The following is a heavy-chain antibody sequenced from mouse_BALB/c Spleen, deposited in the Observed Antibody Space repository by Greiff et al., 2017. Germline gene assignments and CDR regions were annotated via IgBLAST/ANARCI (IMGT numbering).Heavy chain of an antibody. CDR3: ARAYDGYYGY. Sequence: EVQRVESGPGLVKPSQSLSLTCSVTGYSITSGYYWNWIRQFPGNKLEWMGYISYDGSNNYNPSLKNRISITRDTSKNQFFLKLNSVTTEDTATYYCARAYDGYYGYWGQGTTLTVSS. J-gene: IGHJ2*01. D-gene: IGHD2-3*01. V-gene: IGHV3-6*02. CDR2: ISYDGSN. CDR1: GYSITSGYY.